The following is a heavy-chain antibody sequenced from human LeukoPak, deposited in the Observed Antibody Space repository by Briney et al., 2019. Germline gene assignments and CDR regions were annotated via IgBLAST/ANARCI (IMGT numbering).Heavy chain of an antibody. CDR1: GFTVSSNY. D-gene: IGHD3-10*01. CDR3: ARSTGSYYPYYYYYMDI. V-gene: IGHV3-53*01. Sequence: GGSLRLSCAASGFTVSSNYMSWVRQAPGKGLEWVSVIYSGGSTYYADSVKGRFTISRDNSKNTLYLQMSSLRAEDTAVYYCARSTGSYYPYYYYYMDIWGKGTTVTVSS. CDR2: IYSGGST. J-gene: IGHJ6*03.